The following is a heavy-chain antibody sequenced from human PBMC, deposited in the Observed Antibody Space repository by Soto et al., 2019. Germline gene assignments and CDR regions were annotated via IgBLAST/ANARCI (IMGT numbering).Heavy chain of an antibody. CDR1: GFTFNIYA. CDR3: AREDDYGYRYINYGLDV. J-gene: IGHJ6*02. CDR2: ISFDGTKK. V-gene: IGHV3-30-3*01. D-gene: IGHD4-17*01. Sequence: GGSLRLSCAASGFTFNIYALHWVRQAPGKGLEWVAVISFDGTKKYYSDSVKGRFTISRDNLKNTLYLQMNNLRVEDAALYFCAREDDYGYRYINYGLDVWGQGTTVTGS.